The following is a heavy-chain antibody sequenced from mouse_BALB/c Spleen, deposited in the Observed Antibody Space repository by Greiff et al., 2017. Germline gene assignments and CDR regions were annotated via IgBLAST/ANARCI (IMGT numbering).Heavy chain of an antibody. Sequence: EVQLQQSGGGLVQPGGSLKLSCAASGFTFSSYGMSWVRQTPDKRLELVATINSNGGSTYYPDSVKGRFTISRDNAKNTLYLQMSSLKSEDTAMYYCARGGGYYYYAMDYWGQGTSVTVSS. V-gene: IGHV5-6-3*01. D-gene: IGHD2-3*01. CDR3: ARGGGYYYYAMDY. CDR2: INSNGGST. J-gene: IGHJ4*01. CDR1: GFTFSSYG.